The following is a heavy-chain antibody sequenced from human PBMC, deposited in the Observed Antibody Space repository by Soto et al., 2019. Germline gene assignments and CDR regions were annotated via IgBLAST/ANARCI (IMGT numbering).Heavy chain of an antibody. Sequence: SETLSLTCTVSGGSISSYYWSWIRQPPGRGLEWIGFIYYAGSTNYNPSLKSRVTISLDTSKNQFSLKLSSVTAADTAVYYCARQSDSSGWYVVDYWGQGTLVTVSS. CDR1: GGSISSYY. V-gene: IGHV4-59*08. D-gene: IGHD6-13*01. CDR2: IYYAGST. CDR3: ARQSDSSGWYVVDY. J-gene: IGHJ4*02.